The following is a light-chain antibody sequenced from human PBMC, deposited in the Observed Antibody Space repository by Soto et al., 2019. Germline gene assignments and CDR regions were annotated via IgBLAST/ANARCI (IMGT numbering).Light chain of an antibody. Sequence: DIQLTQSPSSLSASVGDSVTIPCPASQSIVTYLNWYLQKPGKAPKLLVYAASSLQSGVPSRFRGSGYGTDFALPLTSLQPEDFATYYCQQSYKSPPITFGQGTRLEIK. CDR3: QQSYKSPPIT. CDR1: QSIVTY. J-gene: IGKJ5*01. V-gene: IGKV1-39*01. CDR2: AAS.